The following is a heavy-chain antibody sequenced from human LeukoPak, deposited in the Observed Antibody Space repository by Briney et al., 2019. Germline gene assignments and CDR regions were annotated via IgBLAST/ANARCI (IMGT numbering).Heavy chain of an antibody. Sequence: GGTLRLSCVASGFTFNIHGMNWVRQAPGKGLEWVANIKQDGSEKYYVDSVKGRFTISRDNAKNSLYLQMNSLRAEDTAVYYCARDRGIAAAGDWGQGTLVTVSS. CDR3: ARDRGIAAAGD. V-gene: IGHV3-7*01. D-gene: IGHD6-13*01. CDR2: IKQDGSEK. J-gene: IGHJ4*02. CDR1: GFTFNIHG.